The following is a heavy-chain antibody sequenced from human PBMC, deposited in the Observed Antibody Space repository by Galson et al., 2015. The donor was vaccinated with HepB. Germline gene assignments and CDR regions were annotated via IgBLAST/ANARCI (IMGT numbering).Heavy chain of an antibody. Sequence: VKVSCKASGYSFTDYYMHWVQQAPGKGLEWMGLVDPEDGDTIYAEKFQGRVTITADTSTDTAYMELRSLRSDDTALYYCATFRGYRRDFNYWGQGTLVTVSS. CDR3: ATFRGYRRDFNY. D-gene: IGHD1-14*01. CDR2: VDPEDGDT. V-gene: IGHV1-69-2*01. CDR1: GYSFTDYY. J-gene: IGHJ4*02.